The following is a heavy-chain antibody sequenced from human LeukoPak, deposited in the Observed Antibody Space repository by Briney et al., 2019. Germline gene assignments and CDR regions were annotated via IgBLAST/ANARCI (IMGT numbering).Heavy chain of an antibody. D-gene: IGHD3-10*01. J-gene: IGHJ6*02. CDR1: GGSISSGGYS. V-gene: IGHV4-30-2*01. CDR3: ARQSLGSYYYGMDV. CDR2: IYHSGST. Sequence: PSQTLSLTCAVSGGSISSGGYSWSWIRQPPGKSLEWIGYIYHSGSTYYNPSLKSRVTISVDRSKNQFSLKLSSVTAADTAVYYCARQSLGSYYYGMDVWGQGTTVTVSS.